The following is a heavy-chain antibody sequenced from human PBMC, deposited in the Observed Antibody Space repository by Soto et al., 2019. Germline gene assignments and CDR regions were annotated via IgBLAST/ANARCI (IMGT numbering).Heavy chain of an antibody. CDR1: GFTFSTYS. CDR2: VSASGLNT. Sequence: GGSLRLSCAASGFTFSTYSMAWVRQAPGKGLEWVSGVSASGLNTDYADPVKGRFTISRDNAENSLYLQMNSLRAEDTAVYYCARDAYCSGGSCYVYWGQGTLVTVSS. V-gene: IGHV3-21*01. J-gene: IGHJ4*02. CDR3: ARDAYCSGGSCYVY. D-gene: IGHD2-15*01.